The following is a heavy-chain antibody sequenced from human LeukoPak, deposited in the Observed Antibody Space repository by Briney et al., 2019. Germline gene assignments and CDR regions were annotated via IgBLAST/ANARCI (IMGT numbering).Heavy chain of an antibody. CDR2: INPNSGGT. V-gene: IGHV1-2*02. CDR3: VVAATSPPV. J-gene: IGHJ4*02. D-gene: IGHD2-15*01. CDR1: GYTFTGYY. Sequence: ASVKVSCKASGYTFTGYYLNWVRQAPGQGLEWMGWINPNSGGTDSAQKFQGGVTMTRDTSTSTAYMELSRLTFDDTAVYYCVVAATSPPVWGQGTLVTVSS.